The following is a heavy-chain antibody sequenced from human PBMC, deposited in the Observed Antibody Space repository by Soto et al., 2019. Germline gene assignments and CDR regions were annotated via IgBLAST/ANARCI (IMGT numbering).Heavy chain of an antibody. D-gene: IGHD5-18*01. Sequence: PGESLKISCKGSGYSFTSYWIGWVRQMPGKGLEWMGIIYPGDSDTRYSPSFQGQVTISADKSISTAYLQWSSLKASDTAMYYCARHEYTAMVSAKGYGMDVRGQGTKVTVSS. CDR3: ARHEYTAMVSAKGYGMDV. CDR1: GYSFTSYW. V-gene: IGHV5-51*01. CDR2: IYPGDSDT. J-gene: IGHJ6*02.